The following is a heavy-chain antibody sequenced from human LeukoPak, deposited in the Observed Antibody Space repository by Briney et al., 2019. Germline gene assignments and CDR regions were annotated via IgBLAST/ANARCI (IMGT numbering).Heavy chain of an antibody. CDR2: GYHIGST. CDR3: ARDQGAVAGIDP. D-gene: IGHD6-19*01. V-gene: IGHV4-34*01. J-gene: IGHJ5*02. Sequence: SETLSLTCAVYGGSFSGYYWSWIRQPPGKGLEWIGSGYHIGSTYFNPSLRSRVTILIDIFKNQFSLKMSSVTAADTAVYYCARDQGAVAGIDPWGQGTLVTVSS. CDR1: GGSFSGYY.